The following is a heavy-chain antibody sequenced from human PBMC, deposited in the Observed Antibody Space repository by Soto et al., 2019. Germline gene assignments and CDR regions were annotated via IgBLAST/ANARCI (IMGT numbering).Heavy chain of an antibody. V-gene: IGHV4-59*01. D-gene: IGHD2-15*01. Sequence: SETLSLTCTVSGGSISSYYWSWIRQPPGKGLEWIGYIYYSGSTNYNPSLKSRVTISVDTSKNQFSLKLSSVTAADTAVYYCASGYCSGGSPGCYMDVWGKGTTVTVSS. CDR2: IYYSGST. J-gene: IGHJ6*03. CDR3: ASGYCSGGSPGCYMDV. CDR1: GGSISSYY.